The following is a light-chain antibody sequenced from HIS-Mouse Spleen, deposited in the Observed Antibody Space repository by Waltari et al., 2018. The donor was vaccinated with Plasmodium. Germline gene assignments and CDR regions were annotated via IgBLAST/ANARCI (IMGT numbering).Light chain of an antibody. V-gene: IGLV3-10*01. J-gene: IGLJ3*02. CDR1: ALPQKY. CDR3: YSTDSSGNHRV. CDR2: EDS. Sequence: SYELTQPPSVSVSPGHMARITCSGDALPQKYAYWYQQNSGQAPGLVIYEDSKRPSGIPERCSGSSSGTMAALTISGAQVEDEADYYCYSTDSSGNHRVFGGGTKLTVL.